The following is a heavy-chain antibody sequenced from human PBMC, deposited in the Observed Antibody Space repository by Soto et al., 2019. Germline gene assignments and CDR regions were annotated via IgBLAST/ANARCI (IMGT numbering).Heavy chain of an antibody. CDR1: GYTFTSYD. D-gene: IGHD2-2*01. CDR3: ARGVNCSTTSCYWYYYYYYYMDV. CDR2: MNPNSGNT. Sequence: QVQLVQSGAEVKKPGASVKVACKASGYTFTSYDINWVRQATGQGLEWMGWMNPNSGNTGYAQKFQGRVTMTRNTSISTAYMELSSLRSEDTAVYYCARGVNCSTTSCYWYYYYYYYMDVWGKGTTVTVSS. J-gene: IGHJ6*03. V-gene: IGHV1-8*01.